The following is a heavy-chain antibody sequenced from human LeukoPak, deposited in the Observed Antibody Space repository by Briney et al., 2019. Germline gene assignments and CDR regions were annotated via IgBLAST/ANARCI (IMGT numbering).Heavy chain of an antibody. J-gene: IGHJ6*02. CDR3: ARDQYYGSGSYYTYYYYGMDV. D-gene: IGHD3-10*01. V-gene: IGHV3-11*01. CDR1: GFTFSDYY. Sequence: GGSLRLSCAASGFTFSDYYMSWIRQAPGKGLEWVSYISSSGSTIYYADSVKGRFTISRDNAKNSLYLQMNSLRAEDTAVYYCARDQYYGSGSYYTYYYYGMDVWGQGTTVTVSS. CDR2: ISSSGSTI.